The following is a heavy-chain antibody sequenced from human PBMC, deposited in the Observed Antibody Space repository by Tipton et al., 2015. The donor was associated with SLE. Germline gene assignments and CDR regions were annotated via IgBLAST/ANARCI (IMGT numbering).Heavy chain of an antibody. D-gene: IGHD3-22*01. Sequence: TLSLTCAVSGYSINSGYYWGWIRQSPGKGLEWIGSLYHSGTTYYNPSLKSRVTISVDTSKNQFSLKLNSVTAADTAVYYCARDDTDGESSGIPGDYWGQGTLVTVSS. CDR1: GYSINSGYY. V-gene: IGHV4-38-2*02. J-gene: IGHJ4*02. CDR3: ARDDTDGESSGIPGDY. CDR2: LYHSGTT.